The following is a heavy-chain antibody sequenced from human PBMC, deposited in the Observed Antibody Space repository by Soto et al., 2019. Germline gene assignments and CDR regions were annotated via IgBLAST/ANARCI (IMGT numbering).Heavy chain of an antibody. V-gene: IGHV3-23*01. Sequence: GGSLRLSCAASGFTFTSYAMSWVRQAPERGLEWVSTISGTGASTYYADSVKGRFAISRDNSKSRLYLQINSVRAEDTAVYYCAKPTRTSCSSTTCSYFDCWGQGTLVTVSS. CDR1: GFTFTSYA. CDR2: ISGTGAST. CDR3: AKPTRTSCSSTTCSYFDC. D-gene: IGHD2-2*01. J-gene: IGHJ4*02.